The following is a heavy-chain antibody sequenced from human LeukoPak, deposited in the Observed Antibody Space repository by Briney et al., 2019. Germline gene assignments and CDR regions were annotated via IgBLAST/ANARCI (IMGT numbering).Heavy chain of an antibody. D-gene: IGHD2-2*02. CDR2: ISDSGSTA. J-gene: IGHJ4*02. Sequence: PGGSLRLSCGASGFSFSNYAMTWVRQAPGKGLEWVSGISDSGSTAFYADSVKGRFTISRDNSKNTLYLQMNSLRAEDTAVYYCAKDDGAYCSSTSCYTNYFDYWGQGTLVTVSS. CDR3: AKDDGAYCSSTSCYTNYFDY. CDR1: GFSFSNYA. V-gene: IGHV3-23*01.